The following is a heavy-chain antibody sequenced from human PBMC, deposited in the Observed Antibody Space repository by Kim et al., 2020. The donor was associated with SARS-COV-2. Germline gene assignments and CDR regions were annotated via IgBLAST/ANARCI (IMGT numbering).Heavy chain of an antibody. CDR3: AKDIGARQWLPFHGMDV. J-gene: IGHJ6*02. V-gene: IGHV3-9*01. Sequence: VKGRFTISRDNAKNSLYLQMNSLRAEDTALYYCAKDIGARQWLPFHGMDVWGQGTTVTVSS. D-gene: IGHD6-19*01.